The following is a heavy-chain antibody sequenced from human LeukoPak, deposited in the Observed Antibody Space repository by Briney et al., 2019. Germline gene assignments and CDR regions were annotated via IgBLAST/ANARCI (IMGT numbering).Heavy chain of an antibody. J-gene: IGHJ4*02. D-gene: IGHD3-22*01. Sequence: PGGSLRLSCAASGFTFSDYYMSWVRQAPGKGLEWVASIKQDGSEKYYVDSVKGRFTISRDNAKNSLYLQVNSLRAEDTAVYYCARDLYYYDSSGYHRYFDYWGQGTLVTVSS. CDR3: ARDLYYYDSSGYHRYFDY. V-gene: IGHV3-7*01. CDR1: GFTFSDYY. CDR2: IKQDGSEK.